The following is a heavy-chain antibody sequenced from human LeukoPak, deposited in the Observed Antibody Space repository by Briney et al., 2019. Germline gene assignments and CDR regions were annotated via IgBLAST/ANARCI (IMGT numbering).Heavy chain of an antibody. Sequence: ASVKVSCKASGYTFTGYYMQWVRQAPGQGLEWMGWINPNSGGTNYAQKFQGRVTMTRDTSISTAYMELSRLRSDDTAVYYCARVNSATCSGGSCYDYWGQGTLVTVSS. J-gene: IGHJ4*02. CDR1: GYTFTGYY. D-gene: IGHD2-15*01. V-gene: IGHV1-2*02. CDR3: ARVNSATCSGGSCYDY. CDR2: INPNSGGT.